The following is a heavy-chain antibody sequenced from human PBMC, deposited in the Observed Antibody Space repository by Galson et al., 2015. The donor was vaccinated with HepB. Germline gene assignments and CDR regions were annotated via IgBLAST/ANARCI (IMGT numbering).Heavy chain of an antibody. J-gene: IGHJ4*02. CDR3: AGRHSYFRSGTWYNVSDY. V-gene: IGHV5-10-1*01. CDR1: GYTFSAFW. CDR2: IDPSDSYT. D-gene: IGHD3-10*01. Sequence: QSGAEVKKPGESLRIPCKASGYTFSAFWITWVRQIPGKGLEWMGRIDPSDSYTDYSRSFRGHVTISADKSITTAYLQWSGLKASDTALYYCAGRHSYFRSGTWYNVSDYWGQGTLVTVSS.